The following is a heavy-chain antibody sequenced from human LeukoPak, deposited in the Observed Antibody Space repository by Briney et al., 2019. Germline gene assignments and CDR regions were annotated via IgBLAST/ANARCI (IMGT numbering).Heavy chain of an antibody. CDR3: AREYYDSSGSHAFDI. CDR2: INPNSGGT. V-gene: IGHV1-2*02. Sequence: ASVKVSRKASGYTFTGYYMHWVRQAPGQGLEWMGWINPNSGGTNYAQKFQGRVTMTRDTSISTAYMELSRLRSDDTAVYYCAREYYDSSGSHAFDIWGQGTMVTVSS. CDR1: GYTFTGYY. D-gene: IGHD3-22*01. J-gene: IGHJ3*02.